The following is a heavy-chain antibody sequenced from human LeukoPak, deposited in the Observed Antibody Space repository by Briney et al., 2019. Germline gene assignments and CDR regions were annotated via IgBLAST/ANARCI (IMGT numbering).Heavy chain of an antibody. CDR1: GFTFSSYT. CDR3: ARSRGVDWFDP. D-gene: IGHD2-15*01. Sequence: GGSLRLSCAASGFTFSSYTMNWVRQAPGKGLEWVSYISSSSSPIYYADSVKGRFTISRDNAKNSLYLQMNSLRTEDTAVYYCARSRGVDWFDPWGQGTLVTVSS. CDR2: ISSSSSPI. V-gene: IGHV3-48*04. J-gene: IGHJ5*02.